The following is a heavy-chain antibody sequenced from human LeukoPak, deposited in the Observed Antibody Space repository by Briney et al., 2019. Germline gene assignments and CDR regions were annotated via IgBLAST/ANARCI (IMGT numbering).Heavy chain of an antibody. D-gene: IGHD6-13*01. CDR3: ARDVAAAGPNWFDP. CDR2: IIPIFGTA. J-gene: IGHJ5*02. V-gene: IGHV1-69*13. CDR1: GGTFSSYA. Sequence: GASVKVSCKASGGTFSSYAISWVRQAPGQGLEWMGGIIPIFGTAHYAQKFQGRVTITADESTSTAYMELSSLRSEDTAVYYCARDVAAAGPNWFDPWGQGTLVTVSS.